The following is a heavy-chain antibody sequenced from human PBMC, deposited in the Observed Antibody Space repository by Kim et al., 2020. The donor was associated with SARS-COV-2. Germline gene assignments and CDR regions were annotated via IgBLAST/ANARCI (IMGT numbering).Heavy chain of an antibody. CDR2: ISYDGSNK. V-gene: IGHV3-30*04. CDR1: GFTFSSYA. Sequence: GGSLRLSCAASGFTFSSYAMHWVRQAPGKGLEWVAVISYDGSNKYYADSVKGRFTISRDNSKNTLYLQMNSLRAEDTAVYYCAIDRQQWLVLSSAFDIWGQGTMVTVSS. D-gene: IGHD6-19*01. CDR3: AIDRQQWLVLSSAFDI. J-gene: IGHJ3*02.